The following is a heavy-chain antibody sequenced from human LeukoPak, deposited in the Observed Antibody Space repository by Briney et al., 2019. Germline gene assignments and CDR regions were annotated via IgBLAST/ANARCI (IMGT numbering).Heavy chain of an antibody. Sequence: PSETLSLTCTVSGGSISSYYWSWIRQPPGKGLEWIGYIYYSGSTNYNPSLKSRVTISVDTSKNQFSLKLSSVTAADTAVYYCARLGYDILTGPNYFDYWGQGTLVTVSS. J-gene: IGHJ4*02. CDR2: IYYSGST. V-gene: IGHV4-59*08. CDR1: GGSISSYY. CDR3: ARLGYDILTGPNYFDY. D-gene: IGHD3-9*01.